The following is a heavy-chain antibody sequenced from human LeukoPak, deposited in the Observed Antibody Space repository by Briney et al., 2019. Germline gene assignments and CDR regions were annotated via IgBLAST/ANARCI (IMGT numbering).Heavy chain of an antibody. Sequence: ASVKVSCKASGYTFTGYYMHWVRQAPGRGLEWMGWINPNSGGTNYAQKSQGRVTMTRDTSISTAYMELSRLRSDDTAVYYCARGAWYYDILTGYYNYWGQGTLVTVSS. D-gene: IGHD3-9*01. J-gene: IGHJ4*02. CDR2: INPNSGGT. CDR3: ARGAWYYDILTGYYNY. CDR1: GYTFTGYY. V-gene: IGHV1-2*02.